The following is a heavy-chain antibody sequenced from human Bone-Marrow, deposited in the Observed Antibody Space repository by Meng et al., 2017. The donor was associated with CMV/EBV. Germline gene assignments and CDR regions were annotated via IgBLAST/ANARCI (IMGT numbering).Heavy chain of an antibody. CDR3: SRVGYRVGYGMDV. CDR1: GGSISSSNYY. Sequence: SESLSLTCTVSGGSISSSNYYWGWIRQPPGKGLEWIGSICYSGSSYYNPSLKSRVIILVDTSKNQFTLRLSSGTAADTAVDYCSRVGYRVGYGMDVWGQGTTVTVSS. V-gene: IGHV4-39*06. J-gene: IGHJ6*02. D-gene: IGHD6-13*01. CDR2: ICYSGSS.